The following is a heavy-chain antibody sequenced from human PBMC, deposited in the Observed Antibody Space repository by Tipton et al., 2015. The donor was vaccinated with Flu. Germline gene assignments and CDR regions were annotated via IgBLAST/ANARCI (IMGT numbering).Heavy chain of an antibody. Sequence: QSGAEVKKPGSSVKVSCKASGGTFSSYTISWVRQAPGQGLEWMGRIIPILGIANYAQKFQGRVTVTRDTSTSTVYMGLSSLGSEDTAVYYCARVLTYGDYVEEGRFDYWGQGTLVTVSS. D-gene: IGHD4-17*01. CDR1: GGTFSSYT. J-gene: IGHJ4*02. CDR2: IIPILGIA. V-gene: IGHV1-69*04. CDR3: ARVLTYGDYVEEGRFDY.